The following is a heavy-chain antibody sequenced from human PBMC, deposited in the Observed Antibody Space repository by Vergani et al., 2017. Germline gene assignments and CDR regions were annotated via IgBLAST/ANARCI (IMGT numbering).Heavy chain of an antibody. J-gene: IGHJ6*03. CDR2: IVWSNDAV. CDR1: GFNFEAYT. Sequence: EEQLVESGGGFVQPGRSLRLSCAASGFNFEAYTMHWVRQVPGKGPEWVSGIVWSNDAVLYAASVKGRFPISRDNANNSLYLQMDSLRPEDTALYYCAKDARLYSSIYYHYMDVWGKGTTVTVSS. D-gene: IGHD6-13*01. CDR3: AKDARLYSSIYYHYMDV. V-gene: IGHV3-9*01.